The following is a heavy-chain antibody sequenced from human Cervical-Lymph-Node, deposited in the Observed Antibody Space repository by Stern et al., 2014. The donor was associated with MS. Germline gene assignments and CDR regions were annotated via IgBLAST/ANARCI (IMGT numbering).Heavy chain of an antibody. CDR2: GSDSDGGA. J-gene: IGHJ4*02. D-gene: IGHD2-15*01. V-gene: IGHV3-23*04. Sequence: EDQLVESGGGLVQPRGSMRLSCAASGFPLRSYAMVWIRQAPGQGLEWVSGSDSDGGAHYADAVRGRFTVTRDNSQNLLFLQMDRLTSEDTATYYCGKDLHWWTADSWGQGTLVTVSS. CDR3: GKDLHWWTADS. CDR1: GFPLRSYA.